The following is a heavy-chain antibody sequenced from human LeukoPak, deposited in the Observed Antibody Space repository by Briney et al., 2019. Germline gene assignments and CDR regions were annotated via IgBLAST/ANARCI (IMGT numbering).Heavy chain of an antibody. CDR2: ISAYSGNT. CDR3: ATSDYNDSSGYYYFDY. J-gene: IGHJ4*02. CDR1: GYTFTSNG. D-gene: IGHD3-22*01. V-gene: IGHV1-18*01. Sequence: AASVKVSCTASGYTFTSNGISWVRQAPGQGLEWMGWISAYSGNTNNAQKLQGRVTMTTDTSTGTAYMELRSLRSDDTAVYYCATSDYNDSSGYYYFDYWGQGTLVTVSS.